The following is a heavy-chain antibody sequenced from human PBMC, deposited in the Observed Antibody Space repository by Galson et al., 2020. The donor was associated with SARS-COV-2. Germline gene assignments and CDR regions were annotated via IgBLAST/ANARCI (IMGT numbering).Heavy chain of an antibody. CDR3: AKDAAGYNAYYFDY. V-gene: IGHV3-33*06. CDR1: GFTFKNSG. CDR2: IWSDGSRK. Sequence: QLGESLQISCAASGFTFKNSGMHWVRQAPGQGLEWVAGIWSDGSRKYYADSVKGRFAVSRDNFNGVMYLQMNSLRVEDTAVYYCAKDAAGYNAYYFDYWGQGVLVTVAS. D-gene: IGHD5-12*01. J-gene: IGHJ4*02.